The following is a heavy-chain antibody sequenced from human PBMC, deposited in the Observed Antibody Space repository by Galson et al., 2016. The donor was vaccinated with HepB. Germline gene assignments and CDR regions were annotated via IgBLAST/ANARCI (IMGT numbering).Heavy chain of an antibody. CDR2: ISPIFGTT. J-gene: IGHJ4*02. CDR1: GVTLTDFA. V-gene: IGHV1-69*13. Sequence: SVKVSCKASGVTLTDFAFTWVRQAPGQGLEWMGGISPIFGTTTYAPKFHGRVTITADESTNTVSMELSGLGSDDTAVYYCTRRRGGQSPGFYFGYFDLWGQGTLVTVSS. CDR3: TRRRGGQSPGFYFGYFDL. D-gene: IGHD2-15*01.